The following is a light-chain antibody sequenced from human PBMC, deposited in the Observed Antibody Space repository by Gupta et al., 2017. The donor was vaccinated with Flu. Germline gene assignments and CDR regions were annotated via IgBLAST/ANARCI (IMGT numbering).Light chain of an antibody. V-gene: IGKV3-11*01. J-gene: IGKJ5*01. Sequence: EIVFTPSPATLSLSPGEIATLSCRASQSVSSYLAWYQQKPGQAPRLLIYDASNSDTGIPARFSGSGCGKDLSLTISSREQEDFAVYYSQLPSNWPPNTFGQGTRLDIK. CDR2: DAS. CDR1: QSVSSY. CDR3: QLPSNWPPNT.